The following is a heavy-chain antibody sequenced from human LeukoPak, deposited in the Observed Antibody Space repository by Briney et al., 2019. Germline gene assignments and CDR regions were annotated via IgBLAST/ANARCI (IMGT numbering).Heavy chain of an antibody. CDR1: GFTFSSYS. CDR3: ARGPSGKYQLLPNWFDP. Sequence: GGSLRLSCAASGFTFSSYSMNWARQAPGKGLEWVSSISSSSSYIYYADSVKGRFTISRDNAKNSLYLQMNSLRAEDTAVYYCARGPSGKYQLLPNWFDPWGQGTLVTVSS. D-gene: IGHD2-2*01. CDR2: ISSSSSYI. J-gene: IGHJ5*02. V-gene: IGHV3-21*01.